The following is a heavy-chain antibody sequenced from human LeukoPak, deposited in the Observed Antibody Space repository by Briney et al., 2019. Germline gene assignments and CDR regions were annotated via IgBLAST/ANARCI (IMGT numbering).Heavy chain of an antibody. J-gene: IGHJ4*02. CDR2: INPNSGGT. V-gene: IGHV1-2*02. CDR3: ARGGRYYYDSSGYHFDY. Sequence: ASVKVSCKASGYTFTGYYMHWVRQAPGQGLEWMGWINPNSGGTNYAQKFQGRVTMTRDTSISTAYMELSRLRSEDTAVYYCARGGRYYYDSSGYHFDYWGQGTLVTVSS. CDR1: GYTFTGYY. D-gene: IGHD3-22*01.